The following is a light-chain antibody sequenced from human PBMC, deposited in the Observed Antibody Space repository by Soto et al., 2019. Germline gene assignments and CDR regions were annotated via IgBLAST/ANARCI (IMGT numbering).Light chain of an antibody. CDR1: QSISSY. J-gene: IGKJ1*01. V-gene: IGKV1-39*01. CDR3: QQTYRTFWT. Sequence: DIPMSQSPSSLSASVGARVTIPCRASQSISSYVNWYKQTPGIAPKLLSYAASSLQRVVPSMCSGSGAGTDFTLTSSSLQPEDFETYCCQQTYRTFWTFGQGTKVDIK. CDR2: AAS.